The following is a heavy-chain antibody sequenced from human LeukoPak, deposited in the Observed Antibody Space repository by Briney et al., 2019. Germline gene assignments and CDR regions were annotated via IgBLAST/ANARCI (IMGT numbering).Heavy chain of an antibody. V-gene: IGHV4-31*03. CDR3: ARDEAIFGAGYYYGMDV. CDR2: INYSGST. D-gene: IGHD3-3*01. J-gene: IGHJ6*02. Sequence: SETLSLTCTVSGGSINSGGHYWSWIRQHPGKSLEWIGYINYSGSTYYNPSLKSRVTISIDTSQNQFSLKLSSVTAADTAVYYCARDEAIFGAGYYYGMDVWGQGTTVTVSS. CDR1: GGSINSGGHY.